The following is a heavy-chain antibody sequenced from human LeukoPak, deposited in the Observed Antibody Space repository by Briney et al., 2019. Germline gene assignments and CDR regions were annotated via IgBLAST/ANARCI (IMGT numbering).Heavy chain of an antibody. V-gene: IGHV3-7*01. CDR3: AREGREWLSVGIDY. CDR2: IKQDGSEK. Sequence: GGSLRLSCAASGFTFSSYWMSWVRQAPGKGLEWVANIKQDGSEKYYVDSVKGRFTISRDNSKNMLYLQMNSLRAEDTAVYYCAREGREWLSVGIDYWGQGTLVTVSS. J-gene: IGHJ4*02. CDR1: GFTFSSYW. D-gene: IGHD6-19*01.